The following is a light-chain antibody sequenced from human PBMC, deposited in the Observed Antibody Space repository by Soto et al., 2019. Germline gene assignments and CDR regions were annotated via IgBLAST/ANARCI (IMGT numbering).Light chain of an antibody. CDR1: SSDVGGFNF. Sequence: QSVLTQPASVSGSLGQSITISCTGTSSDVGGFNFVSWYQQHPGKAPKLMIYEVRNRPSGVSNRFSGSKSGTSASLAITGLQAEDEGDYYCQSYDSTLSARYVFGTGTKLTVL. CDR2: EVR. V-gene: IGLV2-14*01. CDR3: QSYDSTLSARYV. J-gene: IGLJ1*01.